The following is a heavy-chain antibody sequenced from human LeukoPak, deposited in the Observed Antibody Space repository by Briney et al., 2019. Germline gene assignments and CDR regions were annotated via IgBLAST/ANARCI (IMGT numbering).Heavy chain of an antibody. CDR1: GFTFSSYA. V-gene: IGHV3-30-3*01. D-gene: IGHD5-18*01. CDR3: ARSWIQLWFMLGY. Sequence: GRSLRLSCAASGFTFSSYAMHWVRQAPGKGLEWVAVISYDGSNKYYADSVKGRFTISRDNSKNTLYLQMNSLRAEDTAVYYCARSWIQLWFMLGYWGQGTLVTVSS. J-gene: IGHJ4*02. CDR2: ISYDGSNK.